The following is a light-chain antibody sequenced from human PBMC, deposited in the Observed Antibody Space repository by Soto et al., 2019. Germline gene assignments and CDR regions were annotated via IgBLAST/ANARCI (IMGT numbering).Light chain of an antibody. V-gene: IGKV3-20*01. CDR2: GTS. CDR3: QQYGTLPPRYT. J-gene: IGKJ2*01. CDR1: QRMSSNY. Sequence: LVLTQSPGTLSLSPGEGATLSCRASQRMSSNYLAWYQQKPGQAPRLLIYGTSNRATGIPDRFSGSGSGTYFTLTISRLEPEDCAVYYCQQYGTLPPRYTFGQGTKLEIK.